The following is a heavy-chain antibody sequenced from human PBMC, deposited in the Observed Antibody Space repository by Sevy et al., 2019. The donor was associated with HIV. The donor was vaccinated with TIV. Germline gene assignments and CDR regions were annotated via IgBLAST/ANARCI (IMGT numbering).Heavy chain of an antibody. CDR3: ARNRRARVAVAGYNGMDV. V-gene: IGHV3-30-3*01. D-gene: IGHD6-19*01. CDR1: GFTFSSYA. Sequence: GGSLRLSCAASGFTFSSYAMHWVRQAPGKGLEWVAVISYDGSNKYYADSVKGRFTISRDNSKNTLCLQMNSLGAEDTAVYYCARNRRARVAVAGYNGMDVWGQGTTVTVSS. CDR2: ISYDGSNK. J-gene: IGHJ6*02.